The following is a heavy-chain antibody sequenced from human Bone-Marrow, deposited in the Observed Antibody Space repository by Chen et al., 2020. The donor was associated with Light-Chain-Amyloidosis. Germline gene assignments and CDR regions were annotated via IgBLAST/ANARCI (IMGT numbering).Heavy chain of an antibody. D-gene: IGHD3-10*01. CDR3: TRKGGYFDF. CDR1: GFNFSSFV. Sequence: EVQLVESGGGLVQPGGSLRLSCATSGFNFSSFVMSWVRQAPGKGLEWVSTVSGSTVSTYYAGAVKGRFIISRDNSKSTLYLQMNSLRAGDTAVYFCTRKGGYFDFWGHGSLVTVSS. J-gene: IGHJ4*01. V-gene: IGHV3-23*04. CDR2: VSGSTVST.